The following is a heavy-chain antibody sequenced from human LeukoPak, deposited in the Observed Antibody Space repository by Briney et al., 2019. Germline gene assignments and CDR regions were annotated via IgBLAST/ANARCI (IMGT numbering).Heavy chain of an antibody. J-gene: IGHJ4*02. V-gene: IGHV3-74*01. Sequence: GGSLRLSCAASGFTFSSYWMHWVRQAPGKGLVWVSRIKSDGSSTTYADSVKGRFTISRDNAKNTLYLQMNSLRAEDTAVYYCATNYYGSGPDHWGQGTLVTDSS. CDR2: IKSDGSST. D-gene: IGHD3-10*01. CDR1: GFTFSSYW. CDR3: ATNYYGSGPDH.